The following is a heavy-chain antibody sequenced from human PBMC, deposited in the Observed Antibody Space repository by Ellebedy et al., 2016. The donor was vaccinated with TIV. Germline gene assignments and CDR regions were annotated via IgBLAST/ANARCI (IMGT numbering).Heavy chain of an antibody. J-gene: IGHJ4*02. V-gene: IGHV3-7*01. CDR3: ATDQSGGSGIDY. D-gene: IGHD3-10*01. CDR2: INQDGSQN. Sequence: PGGSLRLSCAASGFIFNDYWMHWVRQTPGRGLEWVANINQDGSQNYYVDSVKGLFTISRDNAKNSLYLQMNSLRDEDTDVYYCATDQSGGSGIDYWGQGTLVTVSS. CDR1: GFIFNDYW.